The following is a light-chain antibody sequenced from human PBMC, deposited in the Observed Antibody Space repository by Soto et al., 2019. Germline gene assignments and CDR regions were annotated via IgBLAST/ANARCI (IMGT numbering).Light chain of an antibody. V-gene: IGKV1-39*01. CDR2: AAS. CDR3: QQSYTTPVYT. Sequence: DIQMTQSPSSLSASVGDRVTITCRAIQNIIFYLNWYQQKPGQAPRLLIYAASNLQSGVPSRFSGSGSGTEFTLTISSLQPEYFATYFCQQSYTTPVYTFGQGTKLEIK. CDR1: QNIIFY. J-gene: IGKJ2*01.